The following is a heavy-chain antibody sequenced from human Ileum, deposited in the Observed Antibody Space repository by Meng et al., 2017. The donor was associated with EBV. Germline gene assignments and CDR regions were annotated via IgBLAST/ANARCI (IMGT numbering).Heavy chain of an antibody. CDR1: GGPINSSSYY. CDR3: ARPIAAAGWFDP. CDR2: IYYSGRT. V-gene: IGHV4-39*01. J-gene: IGHJ5*02. D-gene: IGHD6-13*01. Sequence: QPQLQESGPGLVKPSETLSPTCTVSGGPINSSSYYWGWIRQPPGKGLEWIGSIYYSGRTYYNPSLKSRVTISVDTSKNQFSLKLSSVTAADTAVYYCARPIAAAGWFDPWGQGTLVTVSS.